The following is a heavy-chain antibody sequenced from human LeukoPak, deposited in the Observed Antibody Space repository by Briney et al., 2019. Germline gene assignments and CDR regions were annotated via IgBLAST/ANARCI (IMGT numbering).Heavy chain of an antibody. J-gene: IGHJ4*02. Sequence: SETLSLTCTVSGGSISSGDYYWSWIRQPPGKGLEWIGYIYYGGSTYYNPSLKSRVTISVDTSKNQFSLKLSSVTAADTAVYYCARVFGVVIMWVFDYWGQGTLVTVSS. D-gene: IGHD3-3*01. CDR3: ARVFGVVIMWVFDY. CDR1: GGSISSGDYY. CDR2: IYYGGST. V-gene: IGHV4-30-4*01.